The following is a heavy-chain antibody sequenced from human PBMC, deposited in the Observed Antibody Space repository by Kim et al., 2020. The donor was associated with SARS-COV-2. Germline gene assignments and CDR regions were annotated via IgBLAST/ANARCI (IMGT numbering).Heavy chain of an antibody. Sequence: GESLKISCKGSGYSFTSYWIGWVRQMPGKGLEWMGIIYPGDSDTRYSPSFQGQVTISADKSISTAYLQWSSLKASDTAMYYCARHKTGSSWYDFYYYGMDVWGQGTTVTVSS. D-gene: IGHD6-13*01. V-gene: IGHV5-51*01. CDR3: ARHKTGSSWYDFYYYGMDV. CDR2: IYPGDSDT. CDR1: GYSFTSYW. J-gene: IGHJ6*02.